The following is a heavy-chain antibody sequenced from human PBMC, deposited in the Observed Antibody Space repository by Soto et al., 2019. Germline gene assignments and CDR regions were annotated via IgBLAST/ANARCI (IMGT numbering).Heavy chain of an antibody. CDR2: VNGDGSSA. CDR3: TRDSARTFDY. V-gene: IGHV3-74*01. J-gene: IGHJ4*02. CDR1: GFRFSAYW. Sequence: GGSLRLSCAASGFRFSAYWIHWVRQVPGKGLFWVSHVNGDGSSATYADSVKGRFTISRDNAKNTVYLQMNSLKVDDTAVYYCTRDSARTFDYWGQGTLVTVSS. D-gene: IGHD3-10*01.